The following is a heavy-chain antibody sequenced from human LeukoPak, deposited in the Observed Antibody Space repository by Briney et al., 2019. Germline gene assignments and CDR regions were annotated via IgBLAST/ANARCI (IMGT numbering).Heavy chain of an antibody. CDR3: AKAPGGAVAY. J-gene: IGHJ4*02. V-gene: IGHV3-23*01. CDR2: IRGDGSST. CDR1: GFTFSSYG. Sequence: GGSLRLSCVASGFTFSSYGMSWVRQAPGMGLEWVSAIRGDGSSTYYADSVKGRFTISRDNSKNTLYLQMNSLRAEDTAVYYCAKAPGGAVAYWGQGTLVTVSS. D-gene: IGHD6-19*01.